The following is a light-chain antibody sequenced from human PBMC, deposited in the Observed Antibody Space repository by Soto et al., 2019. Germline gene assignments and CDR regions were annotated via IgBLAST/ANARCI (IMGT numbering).Light chain of an antibody. CDR3: QQYGSSPYT. CDR1: QGVGST. Sequence: ELVLTQSPATLSVSPGERATLSCRASQGVGSTLAWYQQEPGQAPRLLIYDASTRATGVPARFSGDGSGTEFTLTIRRLEPEDFAVYYCQQYGSSPYTFGQGTKLEIK. CDR2: DAS. J-gene: IGKJ2*01. V-gene: IGKV3-20*01.